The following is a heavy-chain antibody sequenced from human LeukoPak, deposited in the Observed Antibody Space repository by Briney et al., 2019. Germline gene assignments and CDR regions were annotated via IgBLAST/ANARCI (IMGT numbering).Heavy chain of an antibody. CDR3: AKAGGYAGHFDY. Sequence: GGSLRLSCAASGFTFSSYAMTWVRQAPGKGLEWVSAISGSGRNTYYVDSVKGRFTISRDNSRNTLYLQMTSLRAEDTAIYYCAKAGGYAGHFDYWGQGTLVTVSS. CDR1: GFTFSSYA. V-gene: IGHV3-23*01. D-gene: IGHD5-12*01. CDR2: ISGSGRNT. J-gene: IGHJ4*02.